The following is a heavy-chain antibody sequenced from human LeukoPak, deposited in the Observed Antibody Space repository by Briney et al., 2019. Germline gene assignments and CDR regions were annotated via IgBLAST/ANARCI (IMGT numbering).Heavy chain of an antibody. CDR2: IYSGGST. V-gene: IGHV3-66*01. CDR3: ARWARADSDY. D-gene: IGHD3-10*01. CDR1: GFTVSSNY. J-gene: IGHJ4*01. Sequence: PGGSLRLSCAASGFTVSSNYMSWVRQAPGKGLEWVSVIYSGGSTYYADSVKGRFTISRDNSKNTLYLQMNSLRAEDTAVYYCARWARADSDYWGQEPWSPSPQ.